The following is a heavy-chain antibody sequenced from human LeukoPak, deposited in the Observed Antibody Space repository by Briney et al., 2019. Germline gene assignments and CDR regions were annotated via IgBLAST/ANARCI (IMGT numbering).Heavy chain of an antibody. CDR2: IKQDGSEK. CDR1: GFTFGDYA. D-gene: IGHD3-22*01. CDR3: ASGSRYYDSSGISRMGYFDY. Sequence: GGSLRLSCTASGFTFGDYAMSWFRQAPGKGLEWVANIKQDGSEKFYVDSVKGRFAISRDNTKNSLYLQMTSLRAEDTAVYYCASGSRYYDSSGISRMGYFDYWGQGTLVTVSS. V-gene: IGHV3-7*01. J-gene: IGHJ4*02.